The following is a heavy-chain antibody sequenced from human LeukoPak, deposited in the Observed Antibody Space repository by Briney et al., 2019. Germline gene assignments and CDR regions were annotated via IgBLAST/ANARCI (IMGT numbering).Heavy chain of an antibody. D-gene: IGHD1-26*01. Sequence: SQTLSLTCTVSGGSISSGGYYWSWIRQHPGKGLEWIGYIYYSGSTYYNPSLKSRVTISVDTSKNQFSLKLSSATAADTAVYYCARGSGSYYPADFDYWGQGTLVTVSS. V-gene: IGHV4-31*03. J-gene: IGHJ4*02. CDR3: ARGSGSYYPADFDY. CDR1: GGSISSGGYY. CDR2: IYYSGST.